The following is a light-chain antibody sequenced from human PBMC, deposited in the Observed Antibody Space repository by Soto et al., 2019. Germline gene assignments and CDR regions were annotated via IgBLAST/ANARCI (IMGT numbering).Light chain of an antibody. Sequence: QSALTQPASESGSPGQSITISCTGTSSDIGSYNYVSWYQRHPGRAPKLLIYDVSYRPSGVSDRFSGSKSGYTASLTISGLQTEDEADYYCSSYSGTYTVFGGGTKVT. CDR3: SSYSGTYTV. CDR1: SSDIGSYNY. V-gene: IGLV2-14*03. J-gene: IGLJ2*01. CDR2: DVS.